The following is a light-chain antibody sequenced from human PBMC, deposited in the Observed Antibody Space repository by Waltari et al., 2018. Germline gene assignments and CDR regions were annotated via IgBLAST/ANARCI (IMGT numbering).Light chain of an antibody. J-gene: IGKJ1*01. CDR2: GAS. CDR1: ARISTY. Sequence: DIRMTQSPPSLSASVGDRVTITCRASARISTYLNWYQQKPGKAPKVPIFGASTLESWGPSRFSGSGSGTDFTLTISSLQSEDFATYYCQQAYGTPPWTFGQGTQVE. V-gene: IGKV1-39*01. CDR3: QQAYGTPPWT.